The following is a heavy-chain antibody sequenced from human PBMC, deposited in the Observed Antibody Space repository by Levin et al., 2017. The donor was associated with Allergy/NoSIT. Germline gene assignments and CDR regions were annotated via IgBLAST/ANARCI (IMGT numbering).Heavy chain of an antibody. J-gene: IGHJ6*03. D-gene: IGHD5-12*01. CDR2: IIPILGIA. CDR1: GGTFSSYA. V-gene: IGHV1-69*04. Sequence: ASVKVSCKASGGTFSSYAISWVRQAPGQGLEWMGRIIPILGIANYAQKFQGRVTITADKSTSTAYMELSSLRSEDTAVYYCARDLSVDIVATPPYYYYYYYYMDVWGKGTTVTVSS. CDR3: ARDLSVDIVATPPYYYYYYYYMDV.